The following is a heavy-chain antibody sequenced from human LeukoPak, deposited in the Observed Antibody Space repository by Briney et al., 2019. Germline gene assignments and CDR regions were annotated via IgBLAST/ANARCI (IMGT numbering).Heavy chain of an antibody. CDR1: GASITAHS. V-gene: IGHV4-4*07. D-gene: IGHD3-22*01. CDR3: TRDMVSTWPYFYTYYYMDV. Sequence: SETLSLTCTVSGASITAHSWKWIRQPAGKALEWIGRIHGNGSTNYNPSLKSRVTMSLDTSKSQFSLKLPSVTAADTALYYCTRDMVSTWPYFYTYYYMDVWGQGTTVAVSS. CDR2: IHGNGST. J-gene: IGHJ6*03.